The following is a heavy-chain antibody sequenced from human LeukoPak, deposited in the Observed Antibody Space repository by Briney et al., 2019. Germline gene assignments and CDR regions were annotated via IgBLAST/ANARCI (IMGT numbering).Heavy chain of an antibody. CDR2: ISTNGGST. V-gene: IGHV3-64*01. J-gene: IGHJ4*02. CDR3: AKGSFSVDY. D-gene: IGHD1-26*01. CDR1: GFTFSSYP. Sequence: GGSLRLSCAASGFTFSSYPMHWVRQAPGKGLEYVSAISTNGGSTYYANSVKGRFTISRDNSKNTLYLQMGSLRAEDTAVYYCAKGSFSVDYWGQGTLVTVSS.